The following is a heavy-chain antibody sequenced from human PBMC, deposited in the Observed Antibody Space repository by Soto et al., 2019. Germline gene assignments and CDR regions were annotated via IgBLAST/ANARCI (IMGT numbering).Heavy chain of an antibody. CDR2: ISYDGSSK. J-gene: IGHJ6*04. V-gene: IGHV3-30*18. D-gene: IGHD3-10*01. CDR3: AKAVNIHVRGVSPEDV. Sequence: GGSLRLSCAASGFTFNSYGMHWVRQAPGKGLEWVAVISYDGSSKYYADSVKGRFTISRDNSKNTLYLQMNTLRPEDTAVYYCAKAVNIHVRGVSPEDVWGKGTTVTVSS. CDR1: GFTFNSYG.